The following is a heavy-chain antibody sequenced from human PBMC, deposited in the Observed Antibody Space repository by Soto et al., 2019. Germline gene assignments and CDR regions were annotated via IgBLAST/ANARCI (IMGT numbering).Heavy chain of an antibody. J-gene: IGHJ6*02. V-gene: IGHV4-34*01. Sequence: QVQLQQWGAGLLKPSETLSLTCAVYGGSFSGYYWSWIRQPPGKGLEWIGEINHSGSTNYNPSLKSRVTISVDTSKNQFSLKLSSVTAADTAVYYCARSGHCSSTSCYFYYYYGMDVWGQGTTVTVSS. CDR1: GGSFSGYY. D-gene: IGHD2-2*03. CDR2: INHSGST. CDR3: ARSGHCSSTSCYFYYYYGMDV.